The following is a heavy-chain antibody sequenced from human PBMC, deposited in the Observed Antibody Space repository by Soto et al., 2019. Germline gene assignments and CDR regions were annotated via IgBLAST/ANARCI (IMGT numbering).Heavy chain of an antibody. CDR1: GGSISSSDW. V-gene: IGHV4-4*02. CDR2: IYHGGGT. Sequence: QVQLQESGPGLVKPSGTLSVTCAVSGGSISSSDWWTWVRQAPGKGLEWIGKIYHGGGTNYSPSLKSRVTISIDKSKNQFSLNLNSVTAADTAVYYCARVQVRRGNGSGYLNGFDIWGQGTMVTVSS. D-gene: IGHD3-3*01. CDR3: ARVQVRRGNGSGYLNGFDI. J-gene: IGHJ3*02.